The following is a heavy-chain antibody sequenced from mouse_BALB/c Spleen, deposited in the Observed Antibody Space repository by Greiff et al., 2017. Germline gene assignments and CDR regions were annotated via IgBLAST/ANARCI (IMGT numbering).Heavy chain of an antibody. CDR1: GYTFTDYA. CDR3: ARLYGNYYLDY. D-gene: IGHD2-1*01. CDR2: ISTYYGDA. V-gene: IGHV1S137*01. Sequence: VQLVESGAELVRPGVSVKISCKGSGYTFTDYAMHWVKQSHAKSLEWIVVISTYYGDASYNQKFKGKATMTVDKSSSSAYMELAMLTSEDSAIYYCARLYGNYYLDYWGQGTTLTVSS. J-gene: IGHJ2*01.